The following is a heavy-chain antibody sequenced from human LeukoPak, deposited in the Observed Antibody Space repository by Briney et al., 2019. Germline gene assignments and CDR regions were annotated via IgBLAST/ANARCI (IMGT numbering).Heavy chain of an antibody. J-gene: IGHJ4*02. V-gene: IGHV3-48*04. CDR3: ARRKADDY. CDR1: GFTFSSYS. CDR2: ISSGGSTI. Sequence: GGSLRLSCAASGFTFSSYSMNWVRQAPGKGLEWVSYISSGGSTIYYADSVKGRFTISRDNAKSSLYLQMNSLRVEDTAVYYCARRKADDYWGQGTLVTVSS. D-gene: IGHD2-15*01.